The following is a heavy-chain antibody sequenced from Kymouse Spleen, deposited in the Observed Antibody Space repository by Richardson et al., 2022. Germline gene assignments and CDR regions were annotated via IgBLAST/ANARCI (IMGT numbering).Heavy chain of an antibody. J-gene: IGHJ4*02. Sequence: EVQLVESGGGLVQPGRSLRLSCAASGFTFDDYAMHWVRQAPGKGLEWVSGISWNSGSIGYADSVKGRFTISRDNAKNSLYLQMNSLRAEDTALYYCAKGLSSIAARPVDYWGQGTLVTVSS. D-gene: IGHD6-6*01. CDR3: AKGLSSIAARPVDY. V-gene: IGHV3-9*01. CDR1: GFTFDDYA. CDR2: ISWNSGSI.